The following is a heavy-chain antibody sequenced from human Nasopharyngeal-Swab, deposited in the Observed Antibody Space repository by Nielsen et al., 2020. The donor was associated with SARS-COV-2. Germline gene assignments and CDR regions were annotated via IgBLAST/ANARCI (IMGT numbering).Heavy chain of an antibody. D-gene: IGHD2-2*01. V-gene: IGHV3-21*01. CDR3: ARMDHIVVVPAAPGGADY. J-gene: IGHJ4*02. CDR2: ISSSSSYI. Sequence: VRQAPGKGLEWVSSISSSSSYIYYADSVKGRFTISRDNAKNSLYLQMNSLRAEDTAVYYCARMDHIVVVPAAPGGADYWGQGTLVT.